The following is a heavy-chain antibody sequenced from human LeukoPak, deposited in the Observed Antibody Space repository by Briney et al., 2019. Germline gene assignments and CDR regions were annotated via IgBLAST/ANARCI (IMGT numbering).Heavy chain of an antibody. V-gene: IGHV1-2*02. Sequence: ASVKVSCKASGGTFSSYAISWVRQAPGQGLEWMGWINPNSGGTNYAQKFQGRVTMTRDTSISTAYMELSSLRSEDTAVYYCARVRYRLAETYIDYWGQGTLVTVSS. J-gene: IGHJ4*02. CDR1: GGTFSSYA. D-gene: IGHD3-16*01. CDR3: ARVRYRLAETYIDY. CDR2: INPNSGGT.